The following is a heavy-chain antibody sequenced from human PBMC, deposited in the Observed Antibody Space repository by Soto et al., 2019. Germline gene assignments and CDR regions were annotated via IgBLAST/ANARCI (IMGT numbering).Heavy chain of an antibody. CDR1: GDSVSINSAV. V-gene: IGHV6-1*01. CDR3: TGITWFRGMDV. D-gene: IGHD3-10*01. J-gene: IGHJ6*02. CDR2: TYYKSKWNN. Sequence: PSQTLSLTCVISGDSVSINSAVWNLIRQSPSRGLEWLGRTYYKSKWNNDYALSVKSRITINPDTSKNQFSLHLYSVTPEDTAVYYCTGITWFRGMDVWGQGTPVTVSS.